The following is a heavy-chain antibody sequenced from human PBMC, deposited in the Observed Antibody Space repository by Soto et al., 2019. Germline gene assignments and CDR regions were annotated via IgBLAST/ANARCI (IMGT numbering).Heavy chain of an antibody. D-gene: IGHD2-15*01. CDR3: ARGPSLVVVAATRGDYYYYMDV. CDR1: GYTFTGYY. Sequence: EASVKVSCKASGYTFTGYYMHWVRQAPGQGLEWMGWINPNSGGTNYAQKFQGWVTMTRDTSISTAYMELSRLRSDDTAVYYCARGPSLVVVAATRGDYYYYMDVWGKGTTVTVSS. CDR2: INPNSGGT. J-gene: IGHJ6*03. V-gene: IGHV1-2*04.